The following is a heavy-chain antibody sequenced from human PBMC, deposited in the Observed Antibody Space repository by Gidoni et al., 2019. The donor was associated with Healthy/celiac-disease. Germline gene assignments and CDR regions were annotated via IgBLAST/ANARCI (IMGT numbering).Heavy chain of an antibody. V-gene: IGHV4-59*01. CDR3: ARSSANWGIY. CDR2: IYYSGST. Sequence: QVQLQESGTGLVKPSETLSLTCTVSGGSISSYYWSWIRQPPGKGLEWIGYIYYSGSTNYNPSLKSRVTISVDTSKNQFSLKLSSVTAADTAVYYCARSSANWGIYWGQGTLVTVSS. CDR1: GGSISSYY. D-gene: IGHD7-27*01. J-gene: IGHJ4*02.